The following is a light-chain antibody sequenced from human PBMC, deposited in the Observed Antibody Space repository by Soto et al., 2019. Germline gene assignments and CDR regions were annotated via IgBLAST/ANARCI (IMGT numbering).Light chain of an antibody. CDR3: SSYAGGNNLV. J-gene: IGLJ2*01. CDR2: EVS. Sequence: QSALTQPPSASGSPGQSGTISCTGTSSDVGGYNFVSWYQQHPGKAPKLMIYEVSKRPSGVPDRFSGSKSGNTASLTVSGLQAEDEADYYCSSYAGGNNLVFGGGTKLTVL. CDR1: SSDVGGYNF. V-gene: IGLV2-8*01.